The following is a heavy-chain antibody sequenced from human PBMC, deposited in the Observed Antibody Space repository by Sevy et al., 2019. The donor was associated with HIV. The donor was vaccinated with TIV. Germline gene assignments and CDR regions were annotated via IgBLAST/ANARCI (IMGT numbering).Heavy chain of an antibody. J-gene: IGHJ6*02. CDR1: GGSISSYY. D-gene: IGHD5-12*01. V-gene: IGHV4-59*01. CDR2: IYYSGST. CDR3: ARVSASGYDFSHGMDV. Sequence: SETLSLTCTVSGGSISSYYWSWIRQPPGKGLEWIGYIYYSGSTNYNPSLKSRVTISVDTSKNQFSLKLSSVTAADMAVYYCARVSASGYDFSHGMDVWGQGTTVTVSS.